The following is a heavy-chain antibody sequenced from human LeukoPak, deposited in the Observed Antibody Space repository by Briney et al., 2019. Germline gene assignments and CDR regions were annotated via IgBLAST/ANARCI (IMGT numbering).Heavy chain of an antibody. CDR2: IFYSGST. D-gene: IGHD4-17*01. CDR3: ARGCFSAHDYGDDRNWFDP. J-gene: IGHJ5*02. CDR1: GGSISTSNYY. Sequence: NPSETLSLTCTVSGGSISTSNYYWGWIRQPPGKGLEWIGNIFYSGSTYYSPSLRSRVTISLDTSRNQFSLKLNSVTAADTAVYYCARGCFSAHDYGDDRNWFDPWGQGTLVTVSS. V-gene: IGHV4-39*07.